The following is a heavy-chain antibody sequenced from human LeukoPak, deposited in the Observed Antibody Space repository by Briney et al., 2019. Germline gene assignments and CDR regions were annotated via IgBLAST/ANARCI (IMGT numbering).Heavy chain of an antibody. CDR3: AAGSQSTALIK. Sequence: NPAETLSLTCTASGGSISSYYWSWIRQPAGKGLEWIGRMYTSGEMNYNPTLKSRVTISLDTSKNQFSLRLSSVTAADTAVYYCAAGSQSTALIKWGQGTLVTVSP. CDR1: GGSISSYY. D-gene: IGHD5-18*01. V-gene: IGHV4-4*07. J-gene: IGHJ4*02. CDR2: MYTSGEM.